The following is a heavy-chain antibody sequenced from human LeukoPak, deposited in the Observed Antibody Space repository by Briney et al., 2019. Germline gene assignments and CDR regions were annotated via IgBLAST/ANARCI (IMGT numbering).Heavy chain of an antibody. CDR3: ARDRDGYNYFDP. V-gene: IGHV4-61*02. J-gene: IGHJ5*02. CDR1: GYSISSGYY. D-gene: IGHD5-24*01. CDR2: IYTSGST. Sequence: PSETLSLTCTVSGYSISSGYYWGWIRQPAGKGLEWIGRIYTSGSTNYNPSLKSRVTISVDTSKNQFSLKLSSVTAADTAVYYCARDRDGYNYFDPWGQGTLVTVSS.